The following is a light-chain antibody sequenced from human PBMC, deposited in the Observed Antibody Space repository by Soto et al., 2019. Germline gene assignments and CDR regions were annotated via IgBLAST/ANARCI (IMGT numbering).Light chain of an antibody. CDR1: QSVSSN. CDR3: QQYNNWPRT. Sequence: EIVMTQSPATLSVSPGERATLSCRASQSVSSNLAWYQQKRGQAPRLLIYGASTRATGIPARFSGRGSGTEFTLTISSLQSEDFAVYYCQQYNNWPRTFGQGTKVDIK. CDR2: GAS. V-gene: IGKV3-15*01. J-gene: IGKJ1*01.